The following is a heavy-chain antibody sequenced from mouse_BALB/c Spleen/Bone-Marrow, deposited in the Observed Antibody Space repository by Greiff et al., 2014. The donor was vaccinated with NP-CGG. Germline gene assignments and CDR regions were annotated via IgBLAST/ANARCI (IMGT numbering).Heavy chain of an antibody. Sequence: EVQVVESGGGLVQLGGSRKLSCTASRFAFSTFGIHWFRQAPEKGLEWVASISRDRNITYFVDTVKGRFTISRDNPTNTLFLQMTSLRSEDTAIYYCARENYFVMDYWGQGISVTVSS. J-gene: IGHJ4*01. V-gene: IGHV5-17*02. CDR1: RFAFSTFG. CDR3: ARENYFVMDY. CDR2: ISRDRNIT.